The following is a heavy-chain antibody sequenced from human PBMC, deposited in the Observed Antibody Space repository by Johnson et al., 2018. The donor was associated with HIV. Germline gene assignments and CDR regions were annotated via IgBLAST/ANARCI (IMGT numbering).Heavy chain of an antibody. Sequence: QMQLVESGGDLVKPGGSLRLSCAASGFIFSDYYMTWIRQAPGKGLESISYISSSGRTIYYADSVKGRFTMSRDNAKKSLYLQMNRLRAEDTAVYYCAREEGTDILTRGDAFDSWGQGTMVTVSS. CDR3: AREEGTDILTRGDAFDS. V-gene: IGHV3-11*04. D-gene: IGHD3-9*01. CDR1: GFIFSDYY. CDR2: ISSSGRTI. J-gene: IGHJ3*02.